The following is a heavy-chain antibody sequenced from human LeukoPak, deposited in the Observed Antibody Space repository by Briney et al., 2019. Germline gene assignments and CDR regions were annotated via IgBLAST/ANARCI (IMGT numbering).Heavy chain of an antibody. CDR1: GGSISSGDYY. V-gene: IGHV4-31*03. D-gene: IGHD3-22*01. Sequence: SETLSLTCSVSGGSISSGDYYWSWIRQHPGKGLEWIGYIYYSGSTYYNPSLKSRVTISVDTSKNRFSLKLSSVTAADTAVYYCARELSGYGASDYWGQGTLVTVSS. CDR2: IYYSGST. CDR3: ARELSGYGASDY. J-gene: IGHJ4*02.